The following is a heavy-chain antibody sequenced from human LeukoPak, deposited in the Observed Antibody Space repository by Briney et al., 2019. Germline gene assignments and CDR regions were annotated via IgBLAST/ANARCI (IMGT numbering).Heavy chain of an antibody. CDR3: ARDRTVAARGYYYYMDV. Sequence: PGGSLRLSCAASGFTFSSYWMSWVRQAPGKGLEWVANIKQDGSEKYYVDSVKGRFTISRDNAKNSLYLQMNSLRAEDTAVYYCARDRTVAARGYYYYMDVWGKGTTVTVSS. CDR1: GFTFSSYW. V-gene: IGHV3-7*01. CDR2: IKQDGSEK. J-gene: IGHJ6*03. D-gene: IGHD6-6*01.